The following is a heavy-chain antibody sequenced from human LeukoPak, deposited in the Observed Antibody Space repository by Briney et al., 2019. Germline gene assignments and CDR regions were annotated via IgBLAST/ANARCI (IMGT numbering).Heavy chain of an antibody. V-gene: IGHV3-30*02. D-gene: IGHD3-22*01. J-gene: IGHJ4*02. CDR3: ARSHYYDSSGYYDY. CDR2: IRYDGSNK. CDR1: GFTFSSYG. Sequence: GGSLRLSCAASGFTFSSYGMHWVRQAPGKGLEWVAFIRYDGSNKYYADSVKGRFTISRDNSKNTLYLQMISLRAEDTAVYYCARSHYYDSSGYYDYWGQGTLVTVSS.